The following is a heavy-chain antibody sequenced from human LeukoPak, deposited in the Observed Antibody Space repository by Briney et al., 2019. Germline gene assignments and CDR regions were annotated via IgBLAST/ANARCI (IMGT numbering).Heavy chain of an antibody. V-gene: IGHV4-59*12. Sequence: SETPSLTCTVSGGSISSYYWSWIRQPPGKGLEWIGYIYYSGSTNYNPSLKSRVTISVDTSKNQFSLKLSSVTAADTAVYYCAREGWQWLVHAFDIWGQGTMVTVSS. CDR3: AREGWQWLVHAFDI. CDR2: IYYSGST. D-gene: IGHD6-19*01. J-gene: IGHJ3*02. CDR1: GGSISSYY.